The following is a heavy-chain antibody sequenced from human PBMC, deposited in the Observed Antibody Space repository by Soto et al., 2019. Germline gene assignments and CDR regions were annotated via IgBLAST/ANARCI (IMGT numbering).Heavy chain of an antibody. J-gene: IGHJ4*02. Sequence: GGSLRLCCAASGFTFSSYVMHCVRQAPGKGLEWLAVISYDGSNTYYADSVKGRSTISRDNSKNTMYLQMNSLRAEDTAVYYCPKDRFTGERGLFEYGGQGTSVTVSS. CDR3: PKDRFTGERGLFEY. CDR1: GFTFSSYV. D-gene: IGHD3-16*01. CDR2: ISYDGSNT. V-gene: IGHV3-30*18.